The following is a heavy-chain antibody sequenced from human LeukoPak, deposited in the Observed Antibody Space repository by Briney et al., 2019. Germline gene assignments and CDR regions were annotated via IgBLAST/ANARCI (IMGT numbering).Heavy chain of an antibody. V-gene: IGHV3-30*01. Sequence: PGGSLRLSCAASGFTFSTYGMHWVRQAPGKGLEWAAVISYDGSYESYADPVKGRFTISRDNSKNTLYLQMNSLRDEDSAVYYCARELFRDGYNWVDYWGQGTLVTVSS. CDR1: GFTFSTYG. CDR3: ARELFRDGYNWVDY. J-gene: IGHJ4*02. CDR2: ISYDGSYE. D-gene: IGHD5-24*01.